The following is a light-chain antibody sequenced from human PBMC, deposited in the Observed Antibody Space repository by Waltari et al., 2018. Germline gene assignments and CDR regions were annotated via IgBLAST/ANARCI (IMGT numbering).Light chain of an antibody. CDR2: DDN. CDR3: HLWDSSTDHWV. Sequence: SYVLTQPPSVSVAPGQTTRITCEGSNIGSKRVHWYQQKSGKAPLLAVYDDNDRPSGIPERCAGSNAGNTATLTISRVAAGDEADYYCHLWDSSTDHWVFGGGTRLTVL. CDR1: NIGSKR. J-gene: IGLJ3*02. V-gene: IGLV3-21*02.